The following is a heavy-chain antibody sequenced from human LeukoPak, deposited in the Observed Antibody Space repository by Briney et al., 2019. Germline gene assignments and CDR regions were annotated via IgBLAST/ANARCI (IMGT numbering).Heavy chain of an antibody. D-gene: IGHD4-11*01. CDR3: AKGSSNTDYYYYMDV. V-gene: IGHV3-30*02. CDR1: GFTFSSYG. J-gene: IGHJ6*03. Sequence: GGSLRLSCAASGFTFSSYGMHWVRQAPGKGLEWVAFIRYDGSNKYYADSVKGRFTISRDNSKNTLYLQMNSLRAEDTAVYYCAKGSSNTDYYYYMDVRGKGTTVTVSS. CDR2: IRYDGSNK.